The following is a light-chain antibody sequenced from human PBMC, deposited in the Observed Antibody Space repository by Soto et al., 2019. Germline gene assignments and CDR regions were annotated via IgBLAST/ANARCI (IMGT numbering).Light chain of an antibody. Sequence: DIQMTQSPSTLSASVGDRVTITCRASQSFSTWLAWYQQKPGKAPNLLIYVTSILESGVPSRFSGSGSGTEFTLTISSLQPDDFATYYCQQYNSNPLTFGGGTKVEIK. V-gene: IGKV1-5*03. CDR2: VTS. CDR1: QSFSTW. CDR3: QQYNSNPLT. J-gene: IGKJ4*01.